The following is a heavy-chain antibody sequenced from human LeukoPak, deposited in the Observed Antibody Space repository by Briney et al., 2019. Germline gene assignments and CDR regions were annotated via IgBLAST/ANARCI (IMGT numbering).Heavy chain of an antibody. V-gene: IGHV6-1*01. CDR3: ASGYCTNGVCPTYYFDY. D-gene: IGHD2-8*01. J-gene: IGHJ4*02. CDR1: GDSXSSNSAA. CDR2: TYYRSKVYN. Sequence: LSLTXXXSGDSXSSNSAAWNWIRQSPSRGLEWLGRTYYRSKVYNDYAVSVKSRITINPDTSKNQFSLQLNSVTPEDTAVYYCASGYCTNGVCPTYYFDYWGQGTLVTVSS.